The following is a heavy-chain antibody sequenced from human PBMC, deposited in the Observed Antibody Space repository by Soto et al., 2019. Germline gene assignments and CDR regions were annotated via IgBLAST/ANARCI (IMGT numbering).Heavy chain of an antibody. D-gene: IGHD3-3*01. J-gene: IGHJ6*02. V-gene: IGHV1-2*02. CDR1: GYTFTGYY. CDR3: ARDGRITIFGVAILSMDV. Sequence: ASVKFSCKASGYTFTGYYMHWVRQAPGQGREWMGWINPNSGGTNYAQKFQGRVTMTRDTSISTAYMELSRLRSDDTAVYYCARDGRITIFGVAILSMDVWGQGTTVTVSS. CDR2: INPNSGGT.